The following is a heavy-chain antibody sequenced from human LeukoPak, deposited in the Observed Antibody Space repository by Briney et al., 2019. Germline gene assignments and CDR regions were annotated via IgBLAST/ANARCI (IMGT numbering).Heavy chain of an antibody. CDR2: IRSSGSTI. CDR3: ARGALYYYDSSGYVDY. Sequence: GGSLRLSCAASGFTFSSYEMNWVRQAPGKGLEWVSYIRSSGSTIYYADSVKGRFTISRDNAKNSLYLQMNSLRAEDTAVYYCARGALYYYDSSGYVDYWGQGTLVTVSS. V-gene: IGHV3-48*03. J-gene: IGHJ4*02. CDR1: GFTFSSYE. D-gene: IGHD3-22*01.